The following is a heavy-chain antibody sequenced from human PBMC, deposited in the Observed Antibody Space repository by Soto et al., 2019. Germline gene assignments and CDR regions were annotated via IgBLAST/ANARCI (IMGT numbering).Heavy chain of an antibody. V-gene: IGHV3-30*18. CDR3: AKLSGGYSSGWYWDEYYYGMDV. CDR2: ISYDGSNK. Sequence: GGSLRLSCAASGFTFSSYGMHWVRQAPGKGLEWVAVISYDGSNKYYADSVKGRFTISRDNSKNTLYLQMNSLRAEDTAVYYCAKLSGGYSSGWYWDEYYYGMDVWGQGTTVTVSS. CDR1: GFTFSSYG. J-gene: IGHJ6*02. D-gene: IGHD6-19*01.